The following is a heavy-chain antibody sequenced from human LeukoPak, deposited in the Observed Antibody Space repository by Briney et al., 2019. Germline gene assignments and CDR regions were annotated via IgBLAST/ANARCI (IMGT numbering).Heavy chain of an antibody. CDR2: INHSGST. CDR3: ARGRLYIHTVLDY. D-gene: IGHD2-2*02. CDR1: GGSFSGYY. Sequence: PSETLSLTCAVYGGSFSGYYWSWIRQPPGKGLEWIGEINHSGSTNYNPSLKSRVTISVDTSKNQFSLKLSSVTAADTAVYYCARGRLYIHTVLDYWGQGTLVSVSS. V-gene: IGHV4-34*01. J-gene: IGHJ4*02.